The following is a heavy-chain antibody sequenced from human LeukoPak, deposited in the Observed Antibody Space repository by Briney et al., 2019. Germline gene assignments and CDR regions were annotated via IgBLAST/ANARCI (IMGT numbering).Heavy chain of an antibody. CDR2: IYYSGST. CDR1: GGSISSYY. V-gene: IGHV4-59*01. CDR3: ARGGPASQWLGYYYYGMDV. D-gene: IGHD6-19*01. Sequence: PSETLSLTCTVSGGSISSYYWSWIRQPPGKGLEWIGYIYYSGSTNYNPSLKGRVTISVDTSKNQFSLKLSSVTAADTAVYYCARGGPASQWLGYYYYGMDVWGQGTTVTVSS. J-gene: IGHJ6*02.